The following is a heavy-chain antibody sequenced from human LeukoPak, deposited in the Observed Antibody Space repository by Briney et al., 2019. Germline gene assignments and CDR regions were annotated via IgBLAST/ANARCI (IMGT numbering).Heavy chain of an antibody. Sequence: PSETLSPTCTVSGGSISSYYWSWIRLPPGKGLEWIGYIYYTGSTNNNPSLNSRGTISVDTSKNQFSLKLSSVTAADTAVYYCARGHYGSGSYYMDVWGKGTTVTVSS. V-gene: IGHV4-59*01. CDR1: GGSISSYY. CDR3: ARGHYGSGSYYMDV. D-gene: IGHD3-10*01. CDR2: IYYTGST. J-gene: IGHJ6*04.